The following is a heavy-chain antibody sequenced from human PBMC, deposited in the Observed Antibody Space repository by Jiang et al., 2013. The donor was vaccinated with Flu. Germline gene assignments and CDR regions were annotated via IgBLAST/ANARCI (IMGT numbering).Heavy chain of an antibody. Sequence: VQLVESGAEVKKPGESLKISCKGSGYRFTSYWIGWVRQMPGKGLEWMGIIYPDDSDTRYSPSFQGQVTISADKSISTAYLQCTSLKASDTAMYFCARQSAGHSDSWYQIGAFDFWGQGTLVTVSS. CDR3: ARQSAGHSDSWYQIGAFDF. J-gene: IGHJ4*02. D-gene: IGHD6-13*01. CDR2: IYPDDSDT. CDR1: GYRFTSYW. V-gene: IGHV5-51*01.